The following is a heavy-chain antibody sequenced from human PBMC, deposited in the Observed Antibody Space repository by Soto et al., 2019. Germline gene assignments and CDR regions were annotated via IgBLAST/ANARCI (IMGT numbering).Heavy chain of an antibody. J-gene: IGHJ6*02. CDR3: ARVAGYGGNPKVGYYYYYGIDV. CDR2: IWYDGSNK. CDR1: GFTFSSYG. V-gene: IGHV3-33*01. D-gene: IGHD4-17*01. Sequence: QVQLVESGGGVVQPGRSLRLSCAASGFTFSSYGMHWVRQAPGKGLEWVAVIWYDGSNKYYADSVKGRFTISRDNSKNTLYLQMNSLRAEDTAVYYCARVAGYGGNPKVGYYYYYGIDVWGQGTTVTVSS.